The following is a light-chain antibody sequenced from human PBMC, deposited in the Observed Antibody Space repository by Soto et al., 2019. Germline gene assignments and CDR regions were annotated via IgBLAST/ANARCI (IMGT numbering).Light chain of an antibody. CDR2: GNS. CDR3: QSYDSSLSGSYV. Sequence: QSVLTQPPSVSGAPGPRVTISCTGSSSNIGAGYDVHWYQQLPGTAPKLLIYGNSNRPSGVPDRFSGSKSGTSASLAITGLQAEDEADYYCQSYDSSLSGSYVFGTGTKLTV. J-gene: IGLJ1*01. CDR1: SSNIGAGYD. V-gene: IGLV1-40*01.